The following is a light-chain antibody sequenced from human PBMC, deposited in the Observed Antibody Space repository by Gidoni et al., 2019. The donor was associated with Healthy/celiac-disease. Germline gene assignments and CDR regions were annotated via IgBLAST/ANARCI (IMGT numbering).Light chain of an antibody. CDR2: AAS. J-gene: IGKJ2*01. V-gene: IGKV1-NL1*01. CDR3: QQYYSTLL. Sequence: DIQMTQSPSSLSASVGDRVTITCRASQGISNSLAWYQQKPGKAPKLLLYAASRLESGVPSRFSGSGSGTDYTLTISSLQPEDFATYYCQQYYSTLLFXQXTKLEIK. CDR1: QGISNS.